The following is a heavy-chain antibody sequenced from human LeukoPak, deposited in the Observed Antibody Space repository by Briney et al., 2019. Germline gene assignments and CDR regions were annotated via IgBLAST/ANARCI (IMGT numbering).Heavy chain of an antibody. CDR2: ISSSSSYI. CDR3: TREVSGSLYFDY. D-gene: IGHD1-26*01. Sequence: GGSLRLSCAASGFTFSSYSMNWVRQAPGKGLEWVSSISSSSSYIYYADSVKGRFTISRDNAKNTLYLQMNSLRAEDTAVYYCTREVSGSLYFDYWGQGSLVTVSS. CDR1: GFTFSSYS. J-gene: IGHJ4*02. V-gene: IGHV3-21*01.